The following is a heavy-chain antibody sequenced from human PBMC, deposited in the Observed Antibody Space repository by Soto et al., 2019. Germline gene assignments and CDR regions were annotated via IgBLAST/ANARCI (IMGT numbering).Heavy chain of an antibody. J-gene: IGHJ3*02. CDR2: IHYSGSI. Sequence: QVKLQESGPGLVKPSETLSLTCNVSGGSISSYYWSWIRQPPGKGLEWIGYIHYSGSINYNPSLKRRVTISVDTSKNQFSLKLSSVTAADTAVYYCARDSGATVALEAFDIWGQGTMVTVSS. D-gene: IGHD4-17*01. CDR3: ARDSGATVALEAFDI. V-gene: IGHV4-59*01. CDR1: GGSISSYY.